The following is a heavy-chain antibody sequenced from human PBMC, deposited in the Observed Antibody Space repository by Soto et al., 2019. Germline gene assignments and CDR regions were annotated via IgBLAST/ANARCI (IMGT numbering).Heavy chain of an antibody. CDR2: ISYDGSNK. CDR1: GFTFSSYA. Sequence: GESLKISCAASGFTFSSYAMHWVRQAPGKGLEWVAVISYDGSNKYYADSVKGRFTISRDNSKNTLYLQMNSLRAEDTAVYYCARDAGILTGYSDYWGQGTLVTVSS. V-gene: IGHV3-30*04. D-gene: IGHD3-9*01. J-gene: IGHJ4*02. CDR3: ARDAGILTGYSDY.